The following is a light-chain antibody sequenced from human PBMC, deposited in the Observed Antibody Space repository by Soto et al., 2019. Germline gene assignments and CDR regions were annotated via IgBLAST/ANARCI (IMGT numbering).Light chain of an antibody. J-gene: IGLJ7*01. V-gene: IGLV4-69*01. Sequence: QPVLTQAPSDSASLGASVKLTCTLSSGHSSYGIAWHQQQPEKGPRYLMKLNSDGSHSKGDGIPDRFSGSSSGAERYLTISSLQSEDEADYYCQTWGTGIPVFGGGTQLTVL. CDR3: QTWGTGIPV. CDR2: LNSDGSH. CDR1: SGHSSYG.